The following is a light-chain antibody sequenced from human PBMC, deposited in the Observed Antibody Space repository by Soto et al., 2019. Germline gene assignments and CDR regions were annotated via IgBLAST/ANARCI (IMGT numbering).Light chain of an antibody. Sequence: EIVMTQSPVTLSVSPGERATLSCRASQTVLTNLAWYQQKPGQAPRILIYGASSRAAGIPDRFSGSGSGTDLTLTISRLEPEDFAVYYCQKFATSPLTCGGGTKVDIK. J-gene: IGKJ4*01. CDR3: QKFATSPLT. V-gene: IGKV3-20*01. CDR2: GAS. CDR1: QTVLTN.